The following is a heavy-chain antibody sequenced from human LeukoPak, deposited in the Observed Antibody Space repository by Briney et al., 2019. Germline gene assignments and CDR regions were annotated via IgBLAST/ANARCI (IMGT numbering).Heavy chain of an antibody. V-gene: IGHV1-8*01. D-gene: IGHD5-24*01. Sequence: ASVKVSCKAPGYTFTSYDINWVRQATGQGLEWMGWMNPNSGNTGYAQKFQGRVTMARNTSISTAYMELSSLRSEDTAVYYCARVKRWLQLQPFDYWGQGTLVTVSS. J-gene: IGHJ4*02. CDR1: GYTFTSYD. CDR3: ARVKRWLQLQPFDY. CDR2: MNPNSGNT.